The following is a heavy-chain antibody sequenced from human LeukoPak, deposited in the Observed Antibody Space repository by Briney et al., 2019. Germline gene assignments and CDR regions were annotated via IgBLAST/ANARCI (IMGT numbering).Heavy chain of an antibody. D-gene: IGHD3-10*01. CDR1: GFTFSGSA. V-gene: IGHV3-73*01. CDR2: IRSKANSYAT. Sequence: GGSLRLSCAASGFTFSGSAMHWVRQASGKGLEWVGRIRSKANSYATAYAASVKGRFTISRDDSKNTAYLQMNSLKTEDTAVYYCSGSYYRYYYYYMDVWGKGTTVTVSS. J-gene: IGHJ6*03. CDR3: SGSYYRYYYYYMDV.